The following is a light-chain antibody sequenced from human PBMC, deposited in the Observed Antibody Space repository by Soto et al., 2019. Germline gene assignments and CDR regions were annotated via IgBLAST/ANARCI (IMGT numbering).Light chain of an antibody. J-gene: IGLJ1*01. CDR1: SSDVGGYNY. CDR3: SSYAGSSIV. V-gene: IGLV2-8*01. Sequence: QSVLTQPASATGSPGQSVTISCTGTSSDVGGYNYVSWYQQHPGKAPKLMMFDVNNRPSGVPDRFSGSKSGNTASLTVSGLQAEDEADYYCSSYAGSSIVFGTGTKVTVL. CDR2: DVN.